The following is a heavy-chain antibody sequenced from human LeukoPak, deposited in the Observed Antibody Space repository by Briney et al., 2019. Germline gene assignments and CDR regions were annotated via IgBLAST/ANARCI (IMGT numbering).Heavy chain of an antibody. Sequence: GGSLRLSCAASGLTFNTYAMSWVRQAPGKGLQWVSTVSGSGAGTFYGDSVRGRFTISRDNSNNTLFLQMNSLSADDTAVYFCAKGPRAGLRYWYFDLWGRGSLVTVSS. J-gene: IGHJ2*01. V-gene: IGHV3-23*01. CDR2: VSGSGAGT. CDR1: GLTFNTYA. CDR3: AKGPRAGLRYWYFDL. D-gene: IGHD2-21*02.